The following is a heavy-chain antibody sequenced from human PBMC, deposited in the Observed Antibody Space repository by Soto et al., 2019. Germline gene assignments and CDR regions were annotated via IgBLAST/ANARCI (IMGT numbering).Heavy chain of an antibody. CDR3: ARIVSGRDYGDSIDC. CDR1: GFTFSRYW. J-gene: IGHJ4*02. D-gene: IGHD4-17*01. CDR2: RKEDGSEI. V-gene: IGHV3-7*03. Sequence: GGSLRLSCAASGFTFSRYWLTWVRQAPGKGLEWVANRKEDGSEISYVGSVKGRFTTSRDNAKNSLYLQMNSLRAEDTAVYYCARIVSGRDYGDSIDCWGRGTLVTVSS.